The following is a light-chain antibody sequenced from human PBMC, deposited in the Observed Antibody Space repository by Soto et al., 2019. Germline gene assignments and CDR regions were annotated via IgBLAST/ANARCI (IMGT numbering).Light chain of an antibody. CDR1: NSNIGNNY. Sequence: QSVLTQPPSVSAAPGQKVTISCSGSNSNIGNNYVSWYQQFPGTAPKLLIYDNNKRPSGIPDRFSDSKSGTSATLGITGLQTGDEADYYCGTWDNSLSAWVFGGGTKLTVL. CDR2: DNN. J-gene: IGLJ3*02. V-gene: IGLV1-51*01. CDR3: GTWDNSLSAWV.